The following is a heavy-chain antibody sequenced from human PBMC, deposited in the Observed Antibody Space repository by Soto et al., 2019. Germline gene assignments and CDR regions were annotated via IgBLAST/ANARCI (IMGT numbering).Heavy chain of an antibody. V-gene: IGHV1-2*02. D-gene: IGHD6-19*01. CDR3: AAAAIPVAGRHPDF. Sequence: ASVKVSCKASGYMFTGFYLHWVRQAPGQGLEWMGWINPNNGVTTYAKNFQGRVTMTRDSSISTAYMELSSLRSDDTAVDFCAAAAIPVAGRHPDFWGQGTVVTVSS. J-gene: IGHJ4*02. CDR2: INPNNGVT. CDR1: GYMFTGFY.